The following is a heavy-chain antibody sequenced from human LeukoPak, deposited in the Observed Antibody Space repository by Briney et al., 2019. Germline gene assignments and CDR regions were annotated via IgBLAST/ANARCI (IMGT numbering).Heavy chain of an antibody. CDR2: ISAYNGNT. J-gene: IGHJ4*02. CDR1: GYTFTDYY. V-gene: IGHV1-18*04. CDR3: ARWWASYFDY. Sequence: SVKVSCKASGYTFTDYYVHWVRQAPGQGLEWMGWISAYNGNTNYAQKLQGRVTMTTDTSTSTAYMELRSLRSDDTAVYYCARWWASYFDYWGQGTLVTVSS. D-gene: IGHD2-15*01.